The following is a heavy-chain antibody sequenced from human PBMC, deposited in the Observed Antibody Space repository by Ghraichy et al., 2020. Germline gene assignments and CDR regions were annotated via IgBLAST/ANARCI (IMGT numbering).Heavy chain of an antibody. V-gene: IGHV4-4*07. CDR3: AREDGYNFDY. Sequence: SETLSLTCTVFSDSINSYYWSWIRQPAGKGLEWIGRIYTSGSTNYNPSLKSRVTMSVDTSKNQFSLKLSSVTAADTAVYYCAREDGYNFDYWGQGTLVTVSS. CDR2: IYTSGST. J-gene: IGHJ4*02. D-gene: IGHD5-24*01. CDR1: SDSINSYY.